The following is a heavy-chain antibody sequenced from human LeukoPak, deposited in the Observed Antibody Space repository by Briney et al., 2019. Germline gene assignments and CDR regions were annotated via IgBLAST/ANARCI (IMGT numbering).Heavy chain of an antibody. J-gene: IGHJ6*03. CDR2: IIPIFGTA. Sequence: ASVKVSCKASGGTFSSYAISWVRQAPGQGLEWMGGIIPIFGTANYAQKFQGRVTITADESTSTAYMELSGLRSEDTAVYYCARGVVPAIYYYYYYMDVWGKGTTVTVSS. CDR1: GGTFSSYA. V-gene: IGHV1-69*13. D-gene: IGHD2-2*01. CDR3: ARGVVPAIYYYYYYMDV.